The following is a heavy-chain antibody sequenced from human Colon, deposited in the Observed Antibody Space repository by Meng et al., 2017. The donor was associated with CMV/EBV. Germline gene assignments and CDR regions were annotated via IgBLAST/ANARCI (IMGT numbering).Heavy chain of an antibody. J-gene: IGHJ4*02. Sequence: GESLKISCAASGFTFSSYSMNWVRQAPGKGLEWVSSISSSSSYIYYADSVKGRFTISRYNAKNSLYLQMNSLRAEDTAVYYCARSLYYDFWSGQQKPTDYWGQGTLVTVSS. CDR2: ISSSSSYI. V-gene: IGHV3-21*01. CDR3: ARSLYYDFWSGQQKPTDY. CDR1: GFTFSSYS. D-gene: IGHD3-3*01.